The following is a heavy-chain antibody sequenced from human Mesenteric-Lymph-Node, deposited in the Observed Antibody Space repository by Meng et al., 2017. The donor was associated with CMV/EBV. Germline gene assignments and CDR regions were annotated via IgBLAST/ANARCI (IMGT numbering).Heavy chain of an antibody. CDR2: ISWNSGSI. CDR1: GFTFDDYA. V-gene: IGHV3-9*03. Sequence: SLKISCAASGFTFDDYAMHWVRQAPGKGLEWVSGISWNSGSIGYADSVKGRFTISRDNAKNSLYLQMNSLRAEDMALYYCAKVSYYDFWSGSGVYSWFDPWGQGTQVTVSS. CDR3: AKVSYYDFWSGSGVYSWFDP. J-gene: IGHJ5*02. D-gene: IGHD3-3*01.